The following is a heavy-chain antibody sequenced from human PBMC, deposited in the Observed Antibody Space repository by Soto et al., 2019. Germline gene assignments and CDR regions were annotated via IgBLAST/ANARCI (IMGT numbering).Heavy chain of an antibody. Sequence: QVQMQESGPGLVKPSGTLSLTCAVSGDSISSSVWWTWVRQPPGKGLEWIGEVFHTGNTNYNPSLKSRVTMSVDKSTNEFSLKVTSVTAADTAIYYCARKAWVRFEYWGQGALVTVSS. J-gene: IGHJ4*02. CDR1: GDSISSSVW. D-gene: IGHD7-27*01. V-gene: IGHV4-4*02. CDR3: ARKAWVRFEY. CDR2: VFHTGNT.